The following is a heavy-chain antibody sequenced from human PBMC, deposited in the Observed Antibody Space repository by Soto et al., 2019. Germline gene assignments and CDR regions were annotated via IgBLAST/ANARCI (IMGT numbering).Heavy chain of an antibody. J-gene: IGHJ5*02. CDR2: ISAYNGNT. CDR1: GYTFTSYG. V-gene: IGHV1-18*01. Sequence: QVQLVQSGAEVKKPGASVQFSCKASGYTFTSYGISWVRQAPGQGLEWMGWISAYNGNTNYAQKLQGRVTMTTDTSTSTAYMELRSLRSDDTAVYYCARDIAVAGIRYNWFDPWGQGTLVTVSS. D-gene: IGHD6-19*01. CDR3: ARDIAVAGIRYNWFDP.